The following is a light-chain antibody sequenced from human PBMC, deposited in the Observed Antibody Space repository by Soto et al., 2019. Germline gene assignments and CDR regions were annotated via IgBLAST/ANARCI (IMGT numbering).Light chain of an antibody. Sequence: QSVLTQPPSASVTPGQRVTFSCSGGRSNIGSNYVFWYQQFPGTAPKLLIYRNNQRPSGVPDRFSGSKSGTSASLAISGLRSEDEADYYCTSWDDSLYHVVFGGGTKLTVL. J-gene: IGLJ2*01. CDR1: RSNIGSNY. V-gene: IGLV1-47*01. CDR2: RNN. CDR3: TSWDDSLYHVV.